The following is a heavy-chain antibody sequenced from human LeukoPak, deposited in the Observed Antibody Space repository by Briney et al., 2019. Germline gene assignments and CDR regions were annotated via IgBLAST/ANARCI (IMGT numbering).Heavy chain of an antibody. CDR2: IYHSGST. CDR3: ASPRGYSGYERAFDI. J-gene: IGHJ3*02. Sequence: SETLSLTCAVSGGSISSSNWWSWVRPPPGKRLEWIGEIYHSGSTNYNPSLKSRVTISVDKSKNQFSLKLSSVTAADTAVYYCASPRGYSGYERAFDIWGQGTMVTVFS. D-gene: IGHD5-12*01. V-gene: IGHV4-4*02. CDR1: GGSISSSNW.